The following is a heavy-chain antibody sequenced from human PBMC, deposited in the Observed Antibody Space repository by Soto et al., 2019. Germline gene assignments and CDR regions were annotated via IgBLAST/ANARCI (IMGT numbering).Heavy chain of an antibody. CDR2: IYWDDDK. CDR3: AHRLALNSDWNYGRFDF. D-gene: IGHD3-9*01. CDR1: GFSLTNKGVG. V-gene: IGHV2-5*02. Sequence: QITLKESGPTLVQPTQTLTLTCTFSGFSLTNKGVGVGWIRQPPGKALEWLALIYWDDDKRYNMSLWSRLIISKDTSKNQVVLTMTDMDPVDTATYFCAHRLALNSDWNYGRFDFWGQGTLVTVSS. J-gene: IGHJ4*02.